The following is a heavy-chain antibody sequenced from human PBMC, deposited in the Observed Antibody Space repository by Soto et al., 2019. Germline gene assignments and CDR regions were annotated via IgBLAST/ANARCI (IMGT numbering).Heavy chain of an antibody. Sequence: QVQLVESGGGVVQPGRSLRLSFAASGFTFSNYGMHWVRQAPGKGLEWVAVILNDGSNRYHADSVKDRFTISRDNSKNMMYLQMNSLRAEDTAVYYCARDDEYSGNGMDVWGQGTTVPVS. V-gene: IGHV3-33*01. D-gene: IGHD3-10*01. CDR1: GFTFSNYG. CDR2: ILNDGSNR. CDR3: ARDDEYSGNGMDV. J-gene: IGHJ6*02.